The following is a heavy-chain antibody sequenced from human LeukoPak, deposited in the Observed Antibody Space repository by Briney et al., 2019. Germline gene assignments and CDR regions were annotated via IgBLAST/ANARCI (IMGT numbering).Heavy chain of an antibody. CDR1: GFSFSDYY. J-gene: IGHJ4*02. D-gene: IGHD6-13*01. CDR2: ISSSGNTT. Sequence: GGSLRLSCAAPGFSFSDYYMSWIRQAPGKGLEWVSYISSSGNTTYHADSVKGRFTISRDNAKNSLYLQMSSLRAEDTAVYYCARDGGSSWYFDYWGQGTLVTVSS. V-gene: IGHV3-11*04. CDR3: ARDGGSSWYFDY.